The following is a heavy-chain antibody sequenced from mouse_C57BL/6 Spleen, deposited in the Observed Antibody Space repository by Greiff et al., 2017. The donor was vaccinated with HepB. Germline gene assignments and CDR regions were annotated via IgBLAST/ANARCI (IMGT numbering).Heavy chain of an antibody. CDR2: INPNYGTT. J-gene: IGHJ3*01. CDR3: ASDDGSRGAWFAY. V-gene: IGHV1-39*01. D-gene: IGHD1-1*01. CDR1: GYSFTDYN. Sequence: VQLQQSGPELVKPGASVKISCKASGYSFTDYNMNWVKQSNGKSLEWIGVINPNYGTTSYNQKFKGKATLTVDQSSSTAYMQLSSLTYEDSAVYYCASDDGSRGAWFAYWGQGTLVTVSA.